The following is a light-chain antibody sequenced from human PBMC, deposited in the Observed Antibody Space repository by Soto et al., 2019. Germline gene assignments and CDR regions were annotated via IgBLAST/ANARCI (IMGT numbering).Light chain of an antibody. CDR1: QSVNSN. Sequence: EIVMPKSRSTLYLSPGEGATPSCRASQSVNSNVAWYQQKPGQPPRLLIYGASTRATGVPARFSGSGSGTDFILTISSLQSEDFAVYYCQQHTDWPPITLGQGTRLEI. J-gene: IGKJ5*01. CDR2: GAS. CDR3: QQHTDWPPIT. V-gene: IGKV3-15*01.